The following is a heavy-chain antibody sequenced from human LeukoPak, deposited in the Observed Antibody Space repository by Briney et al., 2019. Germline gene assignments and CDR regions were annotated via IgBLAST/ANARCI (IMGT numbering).Heavy chain of an antibody. J-gene: IGHJ4*02. CDR1: GYTFTGYY. CDR2: ISAYNGNT. V-gene: IGHV1-18*04. D-gene: IGHD6-6*01. Sequence: ASVKVSCKASGYTFTGYYMHWVRQAPGQGLEWMGWISAYNGNTNYAQKLQGRVTMTTDTSTSTAYMELRSLRSDDTAVYYCARATSSRLLYYFDYWGQGTLVTVSS. CDR3: ARATSSRLLYYFDY.